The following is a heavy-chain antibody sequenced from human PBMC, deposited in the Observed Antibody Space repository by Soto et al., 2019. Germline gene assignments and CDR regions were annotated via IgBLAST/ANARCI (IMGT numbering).Heavy chain of an antibody. V-gene: IGHV3-74*01. Sequence: PGGSLRLSCAASGFTFSSDWMHWVRQAPGKGLVWVSRINTDGSGTTYADSVKGRFTISRDNAKNMVYLQMNSLRAEDTAVYYCARDRTGPQHYFDYWVLGNMVTVSS. CDR1: GFTFSSDW. J-gene: IGHJ4*02. CDR3: ARDRTGPQHYFDY. CDR2: INTDGSGT. D-gene: IGHD3-10*01.